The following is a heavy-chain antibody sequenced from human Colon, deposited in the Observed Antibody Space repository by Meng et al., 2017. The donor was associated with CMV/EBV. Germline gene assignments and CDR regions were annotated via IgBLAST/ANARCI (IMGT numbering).Heavy chain of an antibody. Sequence: SETLSLTCAVYGGSFSGYYWSWIRQPPGKGLEWIGEINHSGSTNYNPSLKSRVTISVDTSKNQFSLKLSSVTAADTAVYYCAKHEGILLAFKGMDVWGQGTTVTVSS. CDR2: INHSGST. V-gene: IGHV4-34*01. D-gene: IGHD2-21*01. J-gene: IGHJ6*02. CDR1: GGSFSGYY. CDR3: AKHEGILLAFKGMDV.